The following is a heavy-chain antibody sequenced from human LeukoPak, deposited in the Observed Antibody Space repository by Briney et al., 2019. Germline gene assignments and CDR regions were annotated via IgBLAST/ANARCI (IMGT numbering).Heavy chain of an antibody. CDR3: ASYREAYDLYPHGLDV. D-gene: IGHD5-24*01. J-gene: IGHJ3*01. CDR1: GASVSTTAYF. CDR2: IYARGNT. V-gene: IGHV4-61*02. Sequence: PSETLSLICSVSGASVSTTAYFWNWIRQPAGEGLEWIGGIYARGNTHYNPSLKRRVTMSLDTAKNQFSLTMTSVTAADSAVYFCASYREAYDLYPHGLDVWGRGTVVPVSS.